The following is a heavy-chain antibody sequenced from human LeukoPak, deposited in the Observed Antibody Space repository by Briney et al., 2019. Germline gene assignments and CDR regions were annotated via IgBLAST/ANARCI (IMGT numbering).Heavy chain of an antibody. J-gene: IGHJ3*02. CDR1: GFTFSSYS. Sequence: PGGSLRLSCAASGFTFSSYSMNWVRQAPGKGLEWISYIRNTDIYYADSVRGRFTISRDNANNSLYLQMNSLRDEDTALYYCVRDRFFAFDIWGQGTMVTVSS. CDR2: IRNTDI. V-gene: IGHV3-48*02. CDR3: VRDRFFAFDI.